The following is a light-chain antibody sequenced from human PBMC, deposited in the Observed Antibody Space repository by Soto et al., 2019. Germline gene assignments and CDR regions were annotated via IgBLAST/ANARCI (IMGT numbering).Light chain of an antibody. CDR3: QQYNNWPPET. CDR2: GAS. J-gene: IGKJ1*01. Sequence: EIVLTQSPATLSVSPVERATLSCRASQSVSSNLAWYQQKPGQAPMLLIYGASTRATGIPARFSGSGSGTEFTLTISSLLSEDFAVYDCQQYNNWPPETFGQGTKVEIK. CDR1: QSVSSN. V-gene: IGKV3-15*01.